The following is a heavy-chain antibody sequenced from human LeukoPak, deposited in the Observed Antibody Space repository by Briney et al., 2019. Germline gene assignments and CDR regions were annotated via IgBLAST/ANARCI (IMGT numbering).Heavy chain of an antibody. V-gene: IGHV1-2*02. CDR1: GYTFTDYY. CDR2: INPNSGGT. Sequence: ASVKVSCKASGYTFTDYYMHWVRQAPGQGLEWMGWINPNSGGTNYAQKFQGRVTMTRDTSISTAYMELSRLRSDDTAVYYCARDRGYSSGPDPNWFDPWGQGTLVTVSS. J-gene: IGHJ5*02. D-gene: IGHD6-19*01. CDR3: ARDRGYSSGPDPNWFDP.